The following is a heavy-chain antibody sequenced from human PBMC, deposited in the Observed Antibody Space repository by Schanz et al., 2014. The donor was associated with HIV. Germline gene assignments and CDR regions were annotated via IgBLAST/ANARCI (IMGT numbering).Heavy chain of an antibody. CDR2: IWYDGTDK. CDR3: TRESYNLVPGGDL. Sequence: QVQLVESGGGVVQPGRSLRLSCAASGFTFSSHGMHWVRQAPGKGLEWVAVIWYDGTDKYYAGSVKGRFTISRDNSQNTMYLQMNRLRAEDTAVYFCTRESYNLVPGGDLWGQGTLVTVSS. D-gene: IGHD1-1*01. CDR1: GFTFSSHG. J-gene: IGHJ5*02. V-gene: IGHV3-33*01.